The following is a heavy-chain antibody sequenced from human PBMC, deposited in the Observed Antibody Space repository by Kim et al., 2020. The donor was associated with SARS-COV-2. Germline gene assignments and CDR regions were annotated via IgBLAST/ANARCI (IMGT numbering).Heavy chain of an antibody. J-gene: IGHJ5*02. CDR2: IYPGDSDT. CDR3: AREGGFGVESSPFDP. D-gene: IGHD3-16*01. Sequence: GESLKISCKGSGYSFTSYWIGWVRQMPGKGLEWMGIIYPGDSDTRYSPSFQGQVTISADKSISTAYLQWSSLKASDTAMYYCAREGGFGVESSPFDPWGQGTLVTVSS. V-gene: IGHV5-51*01. CDR1: GYSFTSYW.